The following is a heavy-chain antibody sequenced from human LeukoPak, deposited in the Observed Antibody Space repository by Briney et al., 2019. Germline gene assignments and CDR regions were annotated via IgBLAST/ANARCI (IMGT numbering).Heavy chain of an antibody. CDR1: GFTFSSYA. D-gene: IGHD2-2*01. Sequence: GSLRLSCAASGFTFSSYAMSWVRQAPGKGLEWVSAISGSGGSAYYADSVKGRFTISRDNSKNTLYLQMNSLRAEDTAVYYCAKDPTSSARRNWFDPWDQGTLVTVSS. V-gene: IGHV3-23*01. CDR3: AKDPTSSARRNWFDP. J-gene: IGHJ5*02. CDR2: ISGSGGSA.